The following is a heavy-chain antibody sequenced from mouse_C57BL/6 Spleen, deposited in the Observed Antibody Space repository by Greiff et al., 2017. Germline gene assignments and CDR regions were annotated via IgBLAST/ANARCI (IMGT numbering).Heavy chain of an antibody. J-gene: IGHJ4*01. Sequence: DVKLVESGGGLVKPGGSLKLSCAASGFTFSDYGMHWVRQAPETGLEWVAYISSGSSTIYYADTVKGRFTISRDNAKNTLFLQMTSLRSEDTAMYYCARDYYMGAMDYWGQGTSVTVSS. CDR2: ISSGSSTI. V-gene: IGHV5-17*01. CDR3: ARDYYMGAMDY. CDR1: GFTFSDYG. D-gene: IGHD2-12*01.